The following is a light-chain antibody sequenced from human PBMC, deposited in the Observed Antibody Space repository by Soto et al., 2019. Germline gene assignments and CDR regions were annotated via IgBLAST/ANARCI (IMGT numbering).Light chain of an antibody. CDR1: QDIRNE. V-gene: IGKV1-6*02. CDR2: AAS. CDR3: LLDYNYPRT. Sequence: AIQMNQSPSSLSAAVGARVTITCRASQDIRNELGWYQQKPGKAPNLLIYAASSLHTGVPSRFSGSGSGSYFTLTISGLQPDDFATFYCLLDYNYPRTVGRGTKEEVK. J-gene: IGKJ1*01.